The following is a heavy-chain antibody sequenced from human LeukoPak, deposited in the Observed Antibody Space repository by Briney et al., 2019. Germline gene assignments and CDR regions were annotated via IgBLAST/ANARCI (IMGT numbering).Heavy chain of an antibody. V-gene: IGHV3-23*01. CDR2: ISGGGSST. CDR1: GFTFTSYS. Sequence: PGGSLRLSCAASGFTFTSYSMNWVRQAPGKGLEWVSTISGGGSSTYYADSVKGRFTISRDNSKNTLYLQVNSLRAEDTAVYYCAKKLSVVVVAALDYWGQGTLVTVSS. D-gene: IGHD2-15*01. CDR3: AKKLSVVVVAALDY. J-gene: IGHJ4*02.